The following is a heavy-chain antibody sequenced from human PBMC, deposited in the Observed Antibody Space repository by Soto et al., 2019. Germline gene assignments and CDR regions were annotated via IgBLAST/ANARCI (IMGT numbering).Heavy chain of an antibody. CDR2: LSNTGRRT. J-gene: IGHJ4*02. CDR1: VFPFGANA. Sequence: GGSLRLSCVVSVFPFGANAMSWVRQAPGKGLEWVSGLSNTGRRTSYADSVKGRFNITRDNSENTVYLQMNSLRVEDTAVYYCATEMGAAQGPFDNWGQGTLVTVSS. D-gene: IGHD2-15*01. V-gene: IGHV3-23*01. CDR3: ATEMGAAQGPFDN.